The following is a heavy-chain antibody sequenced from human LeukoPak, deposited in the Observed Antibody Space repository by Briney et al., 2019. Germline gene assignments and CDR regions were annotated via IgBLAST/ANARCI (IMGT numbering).Heavy chain of an antibody. V-gene: IGHV3-30*18. CDR3: AKEGSQYASSWFDY. D-gene: IGHD6-13*01. CDR1: GFTFSSYG. Sequence: TGGSLRLSCEASGFTFSSYGMQWVRQAPGIGPEWVSVISHDGTVTHYADSVKSRLTISRDSSTNTLYLQMDSLRTEDTAVYYCAKEGSQYASSWFDYWGQGTLVTVSS. CDR2: ISHDGTVT. J-gene: IGHJ4*02.